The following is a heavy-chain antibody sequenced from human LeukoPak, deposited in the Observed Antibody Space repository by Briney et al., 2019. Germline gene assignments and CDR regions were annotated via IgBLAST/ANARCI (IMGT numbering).Heavy chain of an antibody. CDR2: ISAYNGNT. Sequence: ASVKVSCKASGYTFTSYGISWVRQAPGQGLEWMGWISAYNGNTDYAQRLQGRVTMTTDTSTSTAYMDLRSLRSDDTAVYYCARDRRYSSSWYDYWFDPWGQGTLVIVSS. D-gene: IGHD6-13*01. CDR1: GYTFTSYG. J-gene: IGHJ5*02. V-gene: IGHV1-18*01. CDR3: ARDRRYSSSWYDYWFDP.